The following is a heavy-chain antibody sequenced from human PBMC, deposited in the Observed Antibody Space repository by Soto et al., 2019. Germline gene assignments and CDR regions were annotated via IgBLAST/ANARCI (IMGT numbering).Heavy chain of an antibody. D-gene: IGHD2-21*01. V-gene: IGHV3-33*01. Sequence: QVQLVESGGCVVQPRRSLSLSCAASGFTFMSYGLHWVRQAPGEGLEWVTFIKHDGSNEYYADYVKGRFTISRDNSNNTLVLQMNSLRGDDTAVDYCARDGISEWGQGTLVTVSS. CDR1: GFTFMSYG. CDR2: IKHDGSNE. CDR3: ARDGISE. J-gene: IGHJ4*02.